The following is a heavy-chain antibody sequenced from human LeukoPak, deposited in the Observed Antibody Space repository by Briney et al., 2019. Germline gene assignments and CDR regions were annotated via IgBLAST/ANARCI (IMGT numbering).Heavy chain of an antibody. Sequence: GGSLRLSCAASGFTISSSAMSWVRQAPGKGLEWVSAINNNGGYTYYADSVQGRFTISRDNSKSTLCLQMNSLRAEDTAVYYCAKQLGYCSDGSCYFPYWGQGTLVTVSS. D-gene: IGHD2-15*01. V-gene: IGHV3-23*01. CDR1: GFTISSSA. J-gene: IGHJ4*02. CDR2: INNNGGYT. CDR3: AKQLGYCSDGSCYFPY.